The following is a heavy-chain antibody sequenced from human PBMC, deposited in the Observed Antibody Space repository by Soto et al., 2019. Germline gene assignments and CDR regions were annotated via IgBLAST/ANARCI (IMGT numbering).Heavy chain of an antibody. J-gene: IGHJ4*02. CDR2: IYYSGST. Sequence: QLQLQESGSGLVKPSETLSLTCTVSGGSISSSSYYWGWIRQPPGKGLEWIGSIYYSGSTYYNPSLKSRVTISVDTSKNQFSLKLSSVTAADTAVYYCATLWFGESPYWGQGTLVTVSS. CDR1: GGSISSSSYY. CDR3: ATLWFGESPY. D-gene: IGHD3-10*01. V-gene: IGHV4-39*01.